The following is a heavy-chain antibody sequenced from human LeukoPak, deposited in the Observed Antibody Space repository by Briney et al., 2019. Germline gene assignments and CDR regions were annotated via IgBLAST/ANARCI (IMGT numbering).Heavy chain of an antibody. D-gene: IGHD2-21*01. J-gene: IGHJ4*02. Sequence: ASVKVSCKASGYTFTGYYMHWVRQAPGQGLEWMGWINPNSGGTNYAQKFQGRVTMTRDTSISTAYMELSRLRSDDTAVYYCARDEILWWLFDYWGQGTLVTVSS. V-gene: IGHV1-2*02. CDR1: GYTFTGYY. CDR3: ARDEILWWLFDY. CDR2: INPNSGGT.